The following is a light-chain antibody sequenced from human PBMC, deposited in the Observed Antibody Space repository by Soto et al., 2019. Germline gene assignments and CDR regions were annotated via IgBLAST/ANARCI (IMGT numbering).Light chain of an antibody. CDR1: MRDVGAYNL. CDR2: EVR. J-gene: IGLJ3*02. V-gene: IGLV2-14*01. CDR3: SAYTARRTLV. Sequence: QSVLTQPASVSGSAGQSITISCSGTMRDVGAYNLVSWYQQHPGTAPKLTIYEVRNRPSGISSRFSGSRSGNTASLTISGLQSEDEGDYYCSAYTARRTLVFGGGTKVTVL.